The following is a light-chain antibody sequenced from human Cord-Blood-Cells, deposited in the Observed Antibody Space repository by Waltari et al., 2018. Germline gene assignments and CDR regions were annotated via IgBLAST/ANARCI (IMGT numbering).Light chain of an antibody. Sequence: QSALTQPRSVSGSPGQSVTISCTGTSSDVGGYNYVSWYQQHPGKAPKLMIYDVSKWPSGVSNRFSGSKSGNTASLTISGLQAEDEADYYCSSYTSSSTYVFGTGTKVTVL. CDR1: SSDVGGYNY. V-gene: IGLV2-11*01. J-gene: IGLJ1*01. CDR2: DVS. CDR3: SSYTSSSTYV.